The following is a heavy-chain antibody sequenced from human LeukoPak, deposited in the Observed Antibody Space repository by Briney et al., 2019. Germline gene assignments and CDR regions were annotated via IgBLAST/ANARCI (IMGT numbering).Heavy chain of an antibody. V-gene: IGHV1-8*01. J-gene: IGHJ4*02. CDR1: GYTFTSYD. Sequence: GASVKVSCKASGYTFTSYDINWVRQATGQGLEWMGWMNPNSGNTGYAQKFQGRVTMTRNTSISTAYMELSSLRSEDTAVYYCARVDSSGWGMTFDYWGQGTLVTVSS. CDR2: MNPNSGNT. D-gene: IGHD6-19*01. CDR3: ARVDSSGWGMTFDY.